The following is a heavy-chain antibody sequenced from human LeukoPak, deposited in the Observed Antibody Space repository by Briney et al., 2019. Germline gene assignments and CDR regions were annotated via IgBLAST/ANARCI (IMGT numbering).Heavy chain of an antibody. CDR2: INPNTGGI. CDR3: ARDPYSNYFDY. V-gene: IGHV1-2*02. Sequence: GASVKVSCKSSGYTFTGYYMHWVRQAPGQGLEWMGWINPNTGGINYAQKFQGRVTMTRDTSISAAYMELSRLRFDDTAVYYCARDPYSNYFDYWGQGTLVTVSS. J-gene: IGHJ4*02. CDR1: GYTFTGYY. D-gene: IGHD5-18*01.